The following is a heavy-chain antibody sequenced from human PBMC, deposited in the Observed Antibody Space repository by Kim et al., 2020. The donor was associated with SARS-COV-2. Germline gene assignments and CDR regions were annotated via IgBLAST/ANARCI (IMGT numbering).Heavy chain of an antibody. V-gene: IGHV5-51*01. CDR3: ARQTEVGSWFDP. Sequence: RYSPSFQGQVTISADKSISTAYLQGSSLKASDTAMYYCARQTEVGSWFDPWGQGTLVTVSS. J-gene: IGHJ5*02. D-gene: IGHD1-26*01.